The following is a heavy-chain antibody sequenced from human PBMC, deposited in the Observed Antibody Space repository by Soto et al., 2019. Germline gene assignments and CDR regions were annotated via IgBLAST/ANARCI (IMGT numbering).Heavy chain of an antibody. D-gene: IGHD2-8*01. V-gene: IGHV3-11*06. CDR3: TRHLRARGIVHDVFDI. J-gene: IGHJ3*02. CDR1: GFSFSDYY. CDR2: ISNSGEDT. Sequence: QVRLVESGGGLAKPGGSVRLSCAASGFSFSDYYMTWIRQAPGKGLEWVSRISNSGEDTNYADSVQGRFTISRDNGENSLYLQMTSLRAEDTAVYYCTRHLRARGIVHDVFDIWGQGTMVTVSS.